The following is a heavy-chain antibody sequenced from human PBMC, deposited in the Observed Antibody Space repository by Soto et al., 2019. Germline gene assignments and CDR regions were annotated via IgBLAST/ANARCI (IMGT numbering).Heavy chain of an antibody. V-gene: IGHV4-39*01. D-gene: IGHD3-3*02. CDR3: ARHSLALRKNNWFDP. J-gene: IGHJ5*02. Sequence: KPSETLSLTCTVSGHSIISSDFYWGWVRQPPGKGLEWIGSIFYLGSSYYNPPLKSRVTMSVDTSKNQFSLRLRSVTAADTALYFCARHSLALRKNNWFDPWGQGIMVTVSS. CDR1: GHSIISSDFY. CDR2: IFYLGSS.